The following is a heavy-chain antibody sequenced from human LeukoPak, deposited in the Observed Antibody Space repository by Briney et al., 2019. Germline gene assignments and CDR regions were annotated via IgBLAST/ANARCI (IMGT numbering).Heavy chain of an antibody. D-gene: IGHD3-10*01. Sequence: GGSLRLSCAASGFTFSSYAMSWVRQAPGKGLEWVSAISGSGGSTYYADSVKGRFTISRDNSKNTLYLQMSSLRAEDTARYYCAKAHYGSGTSDCYYHWGQGTLVTVSS. CDR2: ISGSGGST. CDR1: GFTFSSYA. CDR3: AKAHYGSGTSDCYYH. J-gene: IGHJ4*02. V-gene: IGHV3-23*01.